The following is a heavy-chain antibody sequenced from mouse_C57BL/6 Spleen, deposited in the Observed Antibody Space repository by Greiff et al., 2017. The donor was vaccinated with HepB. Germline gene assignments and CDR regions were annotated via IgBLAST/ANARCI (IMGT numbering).Heavy chain of an antibody. CDR1: GYTFTDYE. J-gene: IGHJ2*01. V-gene: IGHV1-15*01. CDR3: TSPPA. Sequence: QVQLKQSGAELVRPGASVTLSCKASGYTFTDYEMHWVKQTPVHSLEWIGAIDPETGGTAYNQKFKGKAILTADKSSRTAYMELRSLTSEDSAVYYCTSPPAWGQGTTLTVSS. CDR2: IDPETGGT.